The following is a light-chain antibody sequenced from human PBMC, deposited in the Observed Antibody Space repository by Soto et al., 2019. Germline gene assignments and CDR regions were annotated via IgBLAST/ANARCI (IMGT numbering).Light chain of an antibody. J-gene: IGLJ2*01. CDR3: CSYAGSHVV. CDR2: GGS. V-gene: IGLV2-23*01. CDR1: SSDVGSYNL. Sequence: QSALTQPASVSGSPGQSITISCTGTSSDVGSYNLVSWYQQHPGKAPKLMIYGGSKRPSGVSNRFSGSKPGNTASLTISGLQAEDEADYYCCSYAGSHVVFGGGTKLTVL.